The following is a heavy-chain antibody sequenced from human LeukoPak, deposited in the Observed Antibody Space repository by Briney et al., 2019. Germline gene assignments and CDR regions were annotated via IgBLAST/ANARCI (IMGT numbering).Heavy chain of an antibody. CDR3: ARDLDSSGYYHVVDS. V-gene: IGHV3-23*01. J-gene: IGHJ4*02. Sequence: QTGGSLRLSCADSGFTFSSYAMSWVRQAPGKGLEWVSLISTSGRTHYADSVQGRFTISRDNSKNTLSLHMNSLRAEDTAVYYCARDLDSSGYYHVVDSSGQGALVTVSS. CDR2: ISTSGRT. CDR1: GFTFSSYA. D-gene: IGHD3-22*01.